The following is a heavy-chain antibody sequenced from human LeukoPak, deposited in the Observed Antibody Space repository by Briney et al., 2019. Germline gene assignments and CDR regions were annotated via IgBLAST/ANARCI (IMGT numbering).Heavy chain of an antibody. CDR3: AKDYTSGWKDFDS. J-gene: IGHJ4*02. Sequence: PGGSLRLSCAASGFTFSSYAMGWVRQAPGKGLEWVSAISGSGGTTYYADSVKGRFTISRDKSKNTVYLQMNSLRAEDTAIYYCAKDYTSGWKDFDSWGQGALVTVSS. CDR2: ISGSGGTT. D-gene: IGHD6-19*01. V-gene: IGHV3-23*01. CDR1: GFTFSSYA.